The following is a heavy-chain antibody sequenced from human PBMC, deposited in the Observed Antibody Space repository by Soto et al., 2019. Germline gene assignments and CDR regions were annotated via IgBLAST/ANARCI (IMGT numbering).Heavy chain of an antibody. CDR1: GFSFTSYG. Sequence: QIPLVQSGAEVKKPGASVKVSCKASGFSFTSYGITWVRQAPGQGPEWLGWITAENGNTNYAQKFQGRATLTTDRATPTAYVELGGLRSGDTALSYCARVVLAWLPTSGSDFWGQGPLVTVSS. CDR3: ARVVLAWLPTSGSDF. CDR2: ITAENGNT. D-gene: IGHD5-12*01. V-gene: IGHV1-18*04. J-gene: IGHJ4*02.